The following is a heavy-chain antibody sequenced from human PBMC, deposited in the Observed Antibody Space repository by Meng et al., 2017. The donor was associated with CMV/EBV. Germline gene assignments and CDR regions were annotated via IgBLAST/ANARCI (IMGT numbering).Heavy chain of an antibody. CDR2: INHSGST. D-gene: IGHD6-13*01. CDR3: AGGIAAAGTRYFDY. Sequence: GPLQQGGAGLLKPSETLSLTCAVYGGSFSGYYWSWIRQPPGKGLEWIGEINHSGSTNYNPSLKSRVTISVDTSKNQFSLKLSSVTAADTAVYYCAGGIAAAGTRYFDYWGQGTLVTVSS. J-gene: IGHJ4*02. CDR1: GGSFSGYY. V-gene: IGHV4-34*01.